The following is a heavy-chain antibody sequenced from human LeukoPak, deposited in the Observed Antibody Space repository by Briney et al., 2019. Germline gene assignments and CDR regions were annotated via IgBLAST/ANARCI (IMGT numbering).Heavy chain of an antibody. CDR1: GCRFTNYW. D-gene: IGHD3-10*01. J-gene: IGHJ6*02. CDR3: ARVYGSGSPIGSYYYYYGMDV. V-gene: IGHV5-51*01. CDR2: IYPGDSAT. Sequence: EGSLKISCTGAGCRFTNYWIGWGRQMPGKGLEGMGIIYPGDSATRYSPSFQGQVTISADKSISTAYLQWSSLKASDTAMYYCARVYGSGSPIGSYYYYYGMDVWGQGTTVTVSS.